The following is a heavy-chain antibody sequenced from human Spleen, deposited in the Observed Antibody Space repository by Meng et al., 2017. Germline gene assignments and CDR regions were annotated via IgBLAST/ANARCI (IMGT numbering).Heavy chain of an antibody. CDR2: IYPGDSES. D-gene: IGHD6-6*01. V-gene: IGHV5-51*01. Sequence: LEQAGAEGKNPGGFLKISCKVSGYTFTTYGIGWVRQMPGKGLEWMGIIYPGDSESRDSPSFQGQVTISADKSISTAYLQWSSLKASDTAMYYCATLYSSSPFFFDYWGQGTLVTVSS. CDR1: GYTFTTYG. CDR3: ATLYSSSPFFFDY. J-gene: IGHJ4*02.